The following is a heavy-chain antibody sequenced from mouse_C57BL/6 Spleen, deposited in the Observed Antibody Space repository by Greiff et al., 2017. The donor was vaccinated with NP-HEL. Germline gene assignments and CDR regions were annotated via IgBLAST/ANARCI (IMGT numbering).Heavy chain of an antibody. CDR3: ARWNSNYWFAY. CDR1: GFTFTSYW. V-gene: IGHV1-50*01. CDR2: IDPSDSST. Sequence: VQLQQPGAEFVKPGASVKLSCKASGFTFTSYWMQWVQQRPGQGLEWIGEIDPSDSSTNYTQKFKGKATFTVDTASSTAYMQLSSLTSEDSTVYYCARWNSNYWFAYWGQGTLVTVSA. J-gene: IGHJ3*01. D-gene: IGHD2-5*01.